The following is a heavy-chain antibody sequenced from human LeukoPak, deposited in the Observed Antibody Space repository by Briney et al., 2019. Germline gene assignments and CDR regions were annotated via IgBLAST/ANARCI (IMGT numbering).Heavy chain of an antibody. CDR1: GYTFTGYY. CDR3: ARTPLGTDYYYYYMDV. V-gene: IGHV1-2*02. J-gene: IGHJ6*03. D-gene: IGHD7-27*01. Sequence: ASVKVSCKASGYTFTGYYMHWVRQAPGQGLEWMGWINPNSGGTNYAQKFQGRVTMTRDTSISTAYMELSRLRSDDTAVYYCARTPLGTDYYYYYMDVWGKGTTVTVSS. CDR2: INPNSGGT.